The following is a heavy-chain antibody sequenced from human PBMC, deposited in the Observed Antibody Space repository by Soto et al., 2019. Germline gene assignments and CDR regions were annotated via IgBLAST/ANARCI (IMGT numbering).Heavy chain of an antibody. CDR2: ISGSGGRS. D-gene: IGHD3-9*01. V-gene: IGHV3-23*01. CDR3: AKDLLVNYYYYGMDV. J-gene: IGHJ6*02. Sequence: GLLLRLSCGAGGVTFSRYARSWFRQAQGKGLEWFSAISGSGGRSYYADSVKGRFTISRDNSKSTLYLQMNSLRAEDTAVYYCAKDLLVNYYYYGMDVWGQGTTVTVSS. CDR1: GVTFSRYA.